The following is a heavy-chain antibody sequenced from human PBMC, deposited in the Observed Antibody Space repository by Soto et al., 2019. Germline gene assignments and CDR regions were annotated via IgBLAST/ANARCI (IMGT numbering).Heavy chain of an antibody. CDR3: ARPLATMIVGAMDV. V-gene: IGHV1-69*13. CDR2: IIPIFGTA. J-gene: IGHJ6*02. D-gene: IGHD3-22*01. CDR1: GGTFSSYA. Sequence: ASVKVSCKASGGTFSSYAISWVRQAPGQGLEWMGGIIPIFGTANYAQKFQGRVTITADESTSTAYMELSSLRSEDTAVYYCARPLATMIVGAMDVWGQGTTVTVSS.